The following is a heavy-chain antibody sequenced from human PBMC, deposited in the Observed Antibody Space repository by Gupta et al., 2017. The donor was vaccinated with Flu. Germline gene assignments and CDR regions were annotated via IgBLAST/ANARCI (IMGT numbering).Heavy chain of an antibody. CDR2: ISWNSGSI. V-gene: IGHV3-9*01. CDR3: SVGRGSSWFFGGGY. J-gene: IGHJ4*02. D-gene: IGHD6-13*01. Sequence: RQVPGKGLEWVSSISWNSGSIGYGASVKGRFSISRDNAKKSLFLQMNSLRPEDTAFYYCSVGRGSSWFFGGGYWGQGTLVSVPS.